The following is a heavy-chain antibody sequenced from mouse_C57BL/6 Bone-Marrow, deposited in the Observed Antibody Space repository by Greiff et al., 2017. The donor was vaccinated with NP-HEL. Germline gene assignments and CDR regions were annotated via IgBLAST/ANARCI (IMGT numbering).Heavy chain of an antibody. CDR1: GYAFSSYW. V-gene: IGHV1-80*01. Sequence: VQLQESGAELVKPGASVKISCKASGYAFSSYWMNWVKQRPGKGLEWIGQIYPGDGDTNYNGKFKGKATLTADKSSSTAYMQLSSLTSEDSAVYFCARIDGSYAMDYWGQGTSVTVSS. CDR2: IYPGDGDT. CDR3: ARIDGSYAMDY. D-gene: IGHD2-3*01. J-gene: IGHJ4*01.